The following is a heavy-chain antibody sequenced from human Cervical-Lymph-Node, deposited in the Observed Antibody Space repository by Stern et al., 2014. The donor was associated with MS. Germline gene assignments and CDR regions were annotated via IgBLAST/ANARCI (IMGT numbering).Heavy chain of an antibody. D-gene: IGHD6-13*01. CDR1: GGTFSKFP. CDR2: IFPVFGTP. Sequence: VQLVESGAEVTQPGSSVKVSCKASGGTFSKFPSSWVRQAPGQGLEWMGGIFPVFGTPTYAQEFRGRVTIPADVSTSTVYMELSSLRSDDTAVYYCALSSETSDRWYSLGYDLWGQGTLVTVSS. V-gene: IGHV1-69*01. J-gene: IGHJ5*02. CDR3: ALSSETSDRWYSLGYDL.